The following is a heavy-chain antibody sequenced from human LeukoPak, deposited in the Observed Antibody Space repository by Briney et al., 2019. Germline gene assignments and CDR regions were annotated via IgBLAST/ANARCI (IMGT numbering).Heavy chain of an antibody. Sequence: PSETLSLTCTVSGGSISSYYWSWIRQPPGKGLEWIGCIYYSGSTNYNPSLKSRVTISVDTSKNQFSLKLSSVTAADTAVYYCARDSHYDFWSGYSYYYYMDVWGKGTTVTVSS. CDR3: ARDSHYDFWSGYSYYYYMDV. V-gene: IGHV4-59*01. J-gene: IGHJ6*03. CDR2: IYYSGST. D-gene: IGHD3-3*01. CDR1: GGSISSYY.